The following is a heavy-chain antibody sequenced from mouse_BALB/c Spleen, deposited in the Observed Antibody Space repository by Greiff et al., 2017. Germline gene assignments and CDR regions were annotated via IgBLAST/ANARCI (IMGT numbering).Heavy chain of an antibody. CDR3: TRLWDGYYRDY. Sequence: EVQLQQSGTVLARPGASVKMSCKASGYTFTSYWMHWVKQRPGQGLEWIGAIYPGNSDTSYNQKFKGKAKLTAVTSTSTAYMELSSLTNEDSAVYYCTRLWDGYYRDYWGQGTTLTVSS. D-gene: IGHD2-3*01. V-gene: IGHV1-5*01. J-gene: IGHJ2*01. CDR1: GYTFTSYW. CDR2: IYPGNSDT.